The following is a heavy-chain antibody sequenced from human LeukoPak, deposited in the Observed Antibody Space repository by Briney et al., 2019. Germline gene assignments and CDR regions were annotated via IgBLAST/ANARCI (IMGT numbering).Heavy chain of an antibody. CDR1: GFTFSNYA. J-gene: IGHJ4*02. CDR3: AKYSGSYYYPPNWDS. Sequence: GGSLRLSCAASGFTFSNYAMTWVRQAPGKGLEWVSGISGSGSSTYYADSVKGRFTLSRDYPRNTLYLQVNSLRAEDTAVYFCAKYSGSYYYPPNWDSWGQGTLVTVSS. CDR2: ISGSGSST. D-gene: IGHD1-26*01. V-gene: IGHV3-23*01.